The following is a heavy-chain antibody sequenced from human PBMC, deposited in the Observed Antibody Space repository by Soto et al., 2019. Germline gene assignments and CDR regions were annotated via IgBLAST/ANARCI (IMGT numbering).Heavy chain of an antibody. D-gene: IGHD5-18*01. J-gene: IGHJ4*02. CDR2: IKSDGSGT. CDR1: GFTFSSYW. V-gene: IGHV3-74*03. CDR3: VRGAGAQSDGNGYLGRH. Sequence: EVQLVESGGGLVQPGGSLTLSCVASGFTFSSYWMHWVRQAPGKGLVWVSRIKSDGSGTMYADSVKGRLTISRDNARNTVYLQMTSMRVEDTAVYFCVRGAGAQSDGNGYLGRHWGQGTLVTVSS.